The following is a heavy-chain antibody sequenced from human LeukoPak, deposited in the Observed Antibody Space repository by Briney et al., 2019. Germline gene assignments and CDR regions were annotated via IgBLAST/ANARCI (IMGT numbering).Heavy chain of an antibody. CDR1: GFTFSDYT. D-gene: IGHD3-16*01. V-gene: IGHV3-23*01. Sequence: GGSLRLSCAGLGFTFSDYTMTWVRQTPEKGLQWVSGISGSGGSRYYADSVKGRFTISRDNAKNTLYLQMNSLRAEDTAVYYCARDIYGYFDLWGRGTLVTVSS. CDR3: ARDIYGYFDL. CDR2: ISGSGGSR. J-gene: IGHJ2*01.